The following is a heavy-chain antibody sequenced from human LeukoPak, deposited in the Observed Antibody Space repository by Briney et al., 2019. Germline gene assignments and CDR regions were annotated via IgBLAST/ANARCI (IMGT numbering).Heavy chain of an antibody. CDR2: IYYSGST. V-gene: IGHV4-59*12. Sequence: SETLSLTCTVSAGSISSYYWSWIRQPPGKGLEWIGYIYYSGSTNYNPSLKSRVTISEDTSNKHFSLKLSSVTAADTAVYYCARRTHYYDIAFDIWGQGTMVTVSS. CDR3: ARRTHYYDIAFDI. J-gene: IGHJ3*02. CDR1: AGSISSYY. D-gene: IGHD3-22*01.